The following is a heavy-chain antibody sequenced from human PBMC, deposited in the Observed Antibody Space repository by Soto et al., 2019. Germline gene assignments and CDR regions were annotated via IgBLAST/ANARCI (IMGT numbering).Heavy chain of an antibody. CDR3: ARDSSKWNYFV. CDR1: GGSVSSGSFY. Sequence: QVQLQESGPGLVKPSETLSLTCTVSGGSVSSGSFYWSWIRQPPGKGLEWIGYIYDSGSTNYNPYLKSRDTISVDTSKNQFSLKLSSVNAADTAVYYCARDSSKWNYFVWGQGTLVTVSS. J-gene: IGHJ4*02. V-gene: IGHV4-61*01. CDR2: IYDSGST. D-gene: IGHD1-7*01.